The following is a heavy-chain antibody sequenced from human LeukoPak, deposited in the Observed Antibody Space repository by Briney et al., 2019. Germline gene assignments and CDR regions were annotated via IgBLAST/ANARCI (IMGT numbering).Heavy chain of an antibody. CDR3: ARDPHPTMVRGVTHYYYYYGMDV. J-gene: IGHJ6*02. V-gene: IGHV4-34*01. CDR1: GGSFSGYY. D-gene: IGHD3-10*01. Sequence: SETLSLTCAVYGGSFSGYYWSWIRQPPGKGLEWIGEINHSGSTNYNPSLKSRVTISVDTSKNQFSLKLSSVTAADTAVYYCARDPHPTMVRGVTHYYYYYGMDVWGQGTTVTVSS. CDR2: INHSGST.